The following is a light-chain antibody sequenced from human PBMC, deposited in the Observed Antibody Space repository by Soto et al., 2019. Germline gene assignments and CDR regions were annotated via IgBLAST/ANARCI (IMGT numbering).Light chain of an antibody. J-gene: IGKJ1*01. CDR2: AAS. V-gene: IGKV1-39*01. CDR1: QSISSY. Sequence: DIQMTQSPSSLSASAGDRVTITCRASQSISSYLNWYQQKPGKAPKLLIYAASSLQSGVPSRFSGSGSGTEFSLTISSLQPDDFATYYCQQYSSHSTFGQGTKVDIK. CDR3: QQYSSHST.